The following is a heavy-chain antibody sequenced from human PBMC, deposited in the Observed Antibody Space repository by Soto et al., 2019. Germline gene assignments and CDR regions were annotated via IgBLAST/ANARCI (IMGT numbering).Heavy chain of an antibody. CDR1: GVSVTSYY. J-gene: IGHJ4*02. V-gene: IGHV4-4*07. CDR2: IFNRGST. D-gene: IGHD5-18*01. CDR3: ARDTGYSYGAYYDY. Sequence: PSETLSLTCSVSGVSVTSYYWNWIRQPAGKGLEWIGRIFNRGSTSYNPSPKSRVTVSLDTSKNQISLRLNSVAAADTAVYYCARDTGYSYGAYYDYWGQGALVTVSS.